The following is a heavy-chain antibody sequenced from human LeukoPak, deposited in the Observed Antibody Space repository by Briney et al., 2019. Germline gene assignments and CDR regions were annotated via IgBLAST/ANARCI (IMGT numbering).Heavy chain of an antibody. CDR3: ATTDVDTAMPFGY. Sequence: GGSLRLSCAASGFTFSSYSMNWVRQAPGKGLEWVSYISSSSSTIYYADSVKGRFTISRDNAKNSLYLQMNSLRAEDTAVYYCATTDVDTAMPFGYWGQGTLVTVSS. CDR2: ISSSSSTI. J-gene: IGHJ4*02. CDR1: GFTFSSYS. D-gene: IGHD5-18*01. V-gene: IGHV3-48*01.